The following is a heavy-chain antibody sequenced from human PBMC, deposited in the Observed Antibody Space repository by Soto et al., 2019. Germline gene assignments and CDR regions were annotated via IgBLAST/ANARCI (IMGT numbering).Heavy chain of an antibody. V-gene: IGHV1-8*01. CDR1: GYTFTSYD. CDR3: ARGLVVVSATYWYFDL. D-gene: IGHD2-15*01. J-gene: IGHJ2*01. Sequence: QVQLVQSGAEVKKPGASVKVSCKASGYTFTSYDINWVRQAAGQGLEWIGWMNPNSGKAVYAQKFQGRVTMAGNTARSTAYMALSSLRSDDTAVYFCARGLVVVSATYWYFDLWGRGTLVTVSS. CDR2: MNPNSGKA.